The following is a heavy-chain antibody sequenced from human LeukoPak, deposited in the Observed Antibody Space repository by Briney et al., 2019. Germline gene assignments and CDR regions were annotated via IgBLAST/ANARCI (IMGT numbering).Heavy chain of an antibody. CDR3: ARHKFMIGIDN. D-gene: IGHD3-16*01. CDR1: GGSFSGYY. CDR2: INHSGST. J-gene: IGHJ4*02. V-gene: IGHV4-34*01. Sequence: SETLSLTCAVYGGSFSGYYWSWIRQPPGKGLEWIGEINHSGSTNYNPSLKSRVIISVDTSKSQFSLKLSSVTAADTAVYYCARHKFMIGIDNWGQGTLVTVSS.